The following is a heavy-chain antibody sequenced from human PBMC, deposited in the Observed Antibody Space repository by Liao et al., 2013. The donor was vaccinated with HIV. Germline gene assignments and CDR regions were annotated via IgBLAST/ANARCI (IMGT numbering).Heavy chain of an antibody. J-gene: IGHJ1*01. D-gene: IGHD5-24*01. CDR1: GGAVTGGAHL. V-gene: IGHV4-39*07. CDR2: VHFSGTT. Sequence: QLSLQESGPGLAKPSETLSLTCAVSGGAVTGGAHLWGWIRQSPGTGLEWVGSVHFSGTTYINPSLQTRVSLAVDTSMNRFSLHLKSVTAADTAVYYCARERWLQQHTYLSEYFQHWGQGTLVTVSS. CDR3: ARERWLQQHTYLSEYFQH.